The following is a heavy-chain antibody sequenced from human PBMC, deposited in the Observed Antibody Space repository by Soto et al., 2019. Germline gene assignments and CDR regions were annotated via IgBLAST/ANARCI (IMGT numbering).Heavy chain of an antibody. J-gene: IGHJ5*02. V-gene: IGHV2-5*02. CDR2: IYWDDDK. CDR1: GFSLKPVGGG. D-gene: IGHD2-21*02. CDR3: AHRYGACCPILFDA. Sequence: QITLRESGPALVGPTQPPTRTCTFSGFSLKPVGGGVGWIRQPPGKALEWLALIYWDDDKRYSPSLKSRLNITKDTSKNQVVLTMTNMDPVDTATYYCAHRYGACCPILFDAWGQGMLVTVSS.